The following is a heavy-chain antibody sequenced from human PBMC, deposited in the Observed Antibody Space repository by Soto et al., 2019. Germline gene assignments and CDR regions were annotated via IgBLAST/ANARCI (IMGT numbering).Heavy chain of an antibody. CDR2: ISWNSGTI. Sequence: GGSLRLSCAASGFTFDDYAMHWVRQAPGKGLEWVSGISWNSGTIGYADSVKGRFTISRDNAKNSLYLQMNSLRAEDTALYYCAKGGLTGYWAYYYYMDVWGKGTTVTVSS. V-gene: IGHV3-9*01. D-gene: IGHD3-9*01. J-gene: IGHJ6*03. CDR1: GFTFDDYA. CDR3: AKGGLTGYWAYYYYMDV.